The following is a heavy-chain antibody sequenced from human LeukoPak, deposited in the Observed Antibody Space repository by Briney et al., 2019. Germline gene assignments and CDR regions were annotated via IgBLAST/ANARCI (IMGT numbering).Heavy chain of an antibody. CDR3: ARHPYDILTGPSFDY. CDR1: GFXFSSDW. Sequence: GGSLRLSCAASGFXFSSDWIHWVRQAPGKGRVWVSRINRDGRSTTYADSVKGRFTISRDNAKNTLYLQMNSLRAEDTAVYYCARHPYDILTGPSFDYWGQGTLVTVSS. V-gene: IGHV3-74*01. D-gene: IGHD3-9*01. J-gene: IGHJ4*02. CDR2: INRDGRST.